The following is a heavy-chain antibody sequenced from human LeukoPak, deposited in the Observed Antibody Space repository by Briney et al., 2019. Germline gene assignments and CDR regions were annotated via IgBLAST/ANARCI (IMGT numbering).Heavy chain of an antibody. D-gene: IGHD6-13*01. Sequence: ASVKVSCKASGYTFTGYYMHWVRQAPGQGLEWMGWINPNSGGTNYAQKFQGRVTMTRDTSISTAYMELSRLRSDDTAVYYCARAALIAAPGTHWGQGTLVTVSS. J-gene: IGHJ4*02. CDR1: GYTFTGYY. V-gene: IGHV1-2*02. CDR3: ARAALIAAPGTH. CDR2: INPNSGGT.